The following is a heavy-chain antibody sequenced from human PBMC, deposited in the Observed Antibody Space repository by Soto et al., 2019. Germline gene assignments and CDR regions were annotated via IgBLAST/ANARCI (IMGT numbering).Heavy chain of an antibody. CDR2: ISGSGGST. V-gene: IGHV3-23*01. CDR3: AKDGGSLYDYIWGSYRPFDY. CDR1: GFTFSSYA. J-gene: IGHJ4*02. Sequence: WGSLRLSCAASGFTFSSYAMSWVRQAPGKGLEWVSAISGSGGSTYYADSVKGRFTISRDNSKNTLYLQMNSLRAEDTAVYYCAKDGGSLYDYIWGSYRPFDYWGQGTLVTVS. D-gene: IGHD3-16*02.